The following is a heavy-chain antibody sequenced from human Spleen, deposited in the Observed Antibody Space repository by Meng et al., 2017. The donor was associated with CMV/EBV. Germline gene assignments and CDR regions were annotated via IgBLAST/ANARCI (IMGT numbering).Heavy chain of an antibody. CDR2: IYHRGDT. V-gene: IGHV4-59*12. CDR3: GRDQGRELINH. CDR1: GGSISSYY. Sequence: QMQLQEAGPGRVKPSETLSLTCTVSGGSISSYYWSWIRQPPGKGLEWIGEIYHRGDTNYNPSLKSRVDISVDKSKNQFYLSLFSVTAADTAVYYCGRDQGRELINHWGQGTLVTVSS. D-gene: IGHD1-7*01. J-gene: IGHJ4*02.